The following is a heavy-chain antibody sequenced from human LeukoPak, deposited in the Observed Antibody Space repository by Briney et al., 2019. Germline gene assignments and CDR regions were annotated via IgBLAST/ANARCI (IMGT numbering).Heavy chain of an antibody. D-gene: IGHD6-13*01. CDR2: ISFDGTVK. CDR1: GFTFSNYA. Sequence: GGSLRLSCVGSGFTFSNYAMHWVRQAPGKGLDWVAEISFDGTVKSYGDSVKGRFTISRDNSKNAVYLQMNSLRVEDTAVYFCAREPAAGPDFVFDSWGQGTLVTVSS. V-gene: IGHV3-30*04. J-gene: IGHJ4*02. CDR3: AREPAAGPDFVFDS.